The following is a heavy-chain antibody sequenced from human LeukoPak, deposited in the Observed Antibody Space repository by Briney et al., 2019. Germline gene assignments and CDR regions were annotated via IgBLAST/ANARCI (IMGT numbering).Heavy chain of an antibody. V-gene: IGHV1-46*01. D-gene: IGHD6-19*01. CDR1: GYTLTSYY. CDR2: INPNGGST. CDR3: VRGSCSSGWDLRAMGDYFDF. Sequence: ASVKVSCKASGYTLTSYYIHWVRQAPRQGLEWIGIINPNGGSTSYSQNFQGRVTMSRDMSTSTIYVELSSLRSGDTAVYYCVRGSCSSGWDLRAMGDYFDFWGQGTLVTVPS. J-gene: IGHJ4*02.